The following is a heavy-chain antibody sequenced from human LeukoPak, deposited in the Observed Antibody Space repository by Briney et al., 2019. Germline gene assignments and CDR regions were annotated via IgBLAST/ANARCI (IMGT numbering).Heavy chain of an antibody. CDR1: GFTFGDYS. CDR3: ARDILTGYYRRGNWFDP. V-gene: IGHV3-21*01. J-gene: IGHJ5*02. D-gene: IGHD3-9*01. Sequence: GGSLRLSCAASGFTFGDYSMNWVRQAPGKGLEWVSSISSSTRYIHYAGSVKGRFTISRDNAKNSLYLQMNSLRAEDTAVYYCARDILTGYYRRGNWFDPWGQGTLVTVSS. CDR2: ISSSTRYI.